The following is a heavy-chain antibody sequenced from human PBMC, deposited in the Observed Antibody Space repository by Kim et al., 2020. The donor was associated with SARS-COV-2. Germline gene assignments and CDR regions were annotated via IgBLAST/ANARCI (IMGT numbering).Heavy chain of an antibody. D-gene: IGHD4-17*01. Sequence: ASVKVSCKASGYTFTSYAMNWVRQAPGQGLEWMGWINTNTGNPTYAQGFTGRFVFSLDTSVSTAYLQISSLKAEDTAVYYCVAARALAHYGGNPFDYWGQGTLVTVSS. CDR3: VAARALAHYGGNPFDY. J-gene: IGHJ4*02. V-gene: IGHV7-4-1*02. CDR1: GYTFTSYA. CDR2: INTNTGNP.